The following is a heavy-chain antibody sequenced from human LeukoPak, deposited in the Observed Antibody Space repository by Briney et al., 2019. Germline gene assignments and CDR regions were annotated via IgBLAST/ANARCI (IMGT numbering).Heavy chain of an antibody. CDR2: IYYSGST. CDR1: GGSISSYY. J-gene: IGHJ4*02. Sequence: SETLSLTRTVSGGSISSYYWSWIRQPPGKGLEWVGYIYYSGSTNYNPSLKSRVTISVDTSNNQFSLKLSSVTAADTAVYYCARHLGYCSGGSCYSGFDYWGQGTLVTVSS. V-gene: IGHV4-59*08. D-gene: IGHD2-15*01. CDR3: ARHLGYCSGGSCYSGFDY.